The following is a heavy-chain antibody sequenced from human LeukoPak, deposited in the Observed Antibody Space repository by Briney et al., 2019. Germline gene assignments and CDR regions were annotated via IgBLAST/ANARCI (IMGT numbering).Heavy chain of an antibody. Sequence: PGGSLRLSCAVSGLSFSHYWMHWVRQAPGKGLVWVARTNLHGTAVDYADSVKGRFTISRDNAKNTLFLQMNSLRAEDTAVYYCASAYTYVRLGDHWGQGTLVTVSS. CDR1: GLSFSHYW. V-gene: IGHV3-74*01. D-gene: IGHD3-16*01. J-gene: IGHJ4*02. CDR3: ASAYTYVRLGDH. CDR2: TNLHGTAV.